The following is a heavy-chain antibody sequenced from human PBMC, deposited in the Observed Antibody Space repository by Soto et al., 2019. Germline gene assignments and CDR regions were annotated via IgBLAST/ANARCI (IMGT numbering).Heavy chain of an antibody. V-gene: IGHV4-59*01. CDR1: GGSISSYY. CDR2: IYYSGST. Sequence: SETLSLTCTVSGGSISSYYLSWIRQPPGKGLEWIGYIYYSGSTNYNPSLKSQVTISVDTSKNQFSLKLSSVTAADTAVYYCAGMSNDLDWFDPWGQGTLVTVSS. D-gene: IGHD1-1*01. CDR3: AGMSNDLDWFDP. J-gene: IGHJ5*02.